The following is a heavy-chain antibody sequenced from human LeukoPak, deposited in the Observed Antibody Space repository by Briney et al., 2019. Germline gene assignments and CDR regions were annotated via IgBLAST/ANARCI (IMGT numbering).Heavy chain of an antibody. CDR1: GGSISSYY. Sequence: MTSETLSLTCTVSGGSISSYYWSWIRQPPGKGLEWIGYIYYSGSTNYNPSLKSRVTISVDTSKNQFSLKLSSVTAADTAVYYCARDFRNNNWPPAFDIWGQGTMVTVSS. V-gene: IGHV4-59*12. D-gene: IGHD1-1*01. CDR2: IYYSGST. CDR3: ARDFRNNNWPPAFDI. J-gene: IGHJ3*02.